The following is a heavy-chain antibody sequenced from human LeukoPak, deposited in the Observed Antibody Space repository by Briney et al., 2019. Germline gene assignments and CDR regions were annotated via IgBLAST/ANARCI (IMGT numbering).Heavy chain of an antibody. CDR2: ISGSSNYI. V-gene: IGHV3-21*01. D-gene: IGHD1-26*01. CDR1: AFTFSTYS. Sequence: PGGSLRLSCAASAFTFSTYSMIWVRQAPGKGPEWVSSISGSSNYIYYADSVKGRFTISRDNTKNSLYLQMNNLRAEDTAVYYCARLGVGDLRAGLDPWGQGTLVTVSS. CDR3: ARLGVGDLRAGLDP. J-gene: IGHJ5*02.